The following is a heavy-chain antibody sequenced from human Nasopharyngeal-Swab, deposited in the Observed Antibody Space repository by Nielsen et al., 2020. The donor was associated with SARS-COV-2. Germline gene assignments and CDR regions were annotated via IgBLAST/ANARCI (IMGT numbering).Heavy chain of an antibody. J-gene: IGHJ6*02. CDR3: ARTPDIVTGYYYGMDV. CDR2: IYYSGST. Sequence: SETLSLTCTVSGGSISSSSYYWGWIRQPPGKGLEWIGSIYYSGSTYYNPSLKSRVTISVDTSKNQFSLKLSSVTAADTAVYYCARTPDIVTGYYYGMDVWGQGTTVTVSS. D-gene: IGHD3-9*01. V-gene: IGHV4-39*01. CDR1: GGSISSSSYY.